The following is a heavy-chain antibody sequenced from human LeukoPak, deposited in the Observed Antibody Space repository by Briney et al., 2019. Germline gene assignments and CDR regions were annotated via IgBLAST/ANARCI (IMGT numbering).Heavy chain of an antibody. CDR3: ARNRIAGAPGGYFDY. Sequence: SETLSLTCTVSGGSISSSSYYWGWIRQPPGKGLEWIGSIYYSGSTYYNPSLKSRVTISVDTSKHQFSLKLSSVTAADTAVYYCARNRIAGAPGGYFDYWGQGTLVTVSS. V-gene: IGHV4-39*01. D-gene: IGHD6-19*01. CDR2: IYYSGST. CDR1: GGSISSSSYY. J-gene: IGHJ4*02.